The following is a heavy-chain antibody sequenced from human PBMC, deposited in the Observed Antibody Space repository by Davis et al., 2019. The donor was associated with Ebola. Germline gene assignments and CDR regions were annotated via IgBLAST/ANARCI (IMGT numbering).Heavy chain of an antibody. V-gene: IGHV3-21*01. CDR2: ISSSSSYI. CDR1: GFTFSSYS. Sequence: GESLKISCAASGFTFSSYSMNWVRQAPGKGLEWFSSISSSSSYIYYADSVKGRFTISRDNAKNSLYLQMNSLRAEDTAVYYCARDEGSVLPPDAFDIWGQGTMVTVSS. J-gene: IGHJ3*02. D-gene: IGHD6-6*01. CDR3: ARDEGSVLPPDAFDI.